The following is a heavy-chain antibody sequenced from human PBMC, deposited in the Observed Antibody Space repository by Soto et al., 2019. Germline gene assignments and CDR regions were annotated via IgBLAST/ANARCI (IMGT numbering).Heavy chain of an antibody. CDR3: ARWHYYDSSGYRSFDY. J-gene: IGHJ4*02. D-gene: IGHD3-22*01. V-gene: IGHV4-61*01. CDR2: VYYSGTT. CDR1: GGSVSSAIYY. Sequence: PSETLSLTCAVSGGSVSSAIYYWTWIRHPPGKGLEWIGYVYYSGTTKSNPSLKSRVIISLDTSKNQFSLKLSSVAAADTAVYYCARWHYYDSSGYRSFDYWGQGTPVTVSS.